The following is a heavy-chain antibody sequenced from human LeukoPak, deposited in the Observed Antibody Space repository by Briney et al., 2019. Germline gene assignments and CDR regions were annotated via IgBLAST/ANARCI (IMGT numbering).Heavy chain of an antibody. D-gene: IGHD5-24*01. CDR3: ARTKRWLQLGGIGGFYYYYYMDV. CDR2: IYYSGST. V-gene: IGHV4-59*11. J-gene: IGHJ6*03. Sequence: SETLSLTCTVSGGSISSHYWSWIRQPPGKGLEWIGYIYYSGSTNYNPSLKSRVTISVDTSKNQFSLKLSSVTAADTAEYYCARTKRWLQLGGIGGFYYYYYMDVWGKGTTVTVSS. CDR1: GGSISSHY.